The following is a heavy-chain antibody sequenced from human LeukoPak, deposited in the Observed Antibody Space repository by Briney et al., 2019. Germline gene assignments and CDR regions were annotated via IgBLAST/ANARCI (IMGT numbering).Heavy chain of an antibody. CDR1: GFTFSNYS. V-gene: IGHV3-48*01. J-gene: IGHJ3*02. Sequence: PWGSLRLSCASSGFTFSNYSMNWVRQAPGKGLEWVSYISSSSSTIYYADSVKGRFTISRDNAKNSLYLQMNSLRADDTAVYCCARKWYSIDAFDIWGQGTMVTVSS. CDR3: ARKWYSIDAFDI. CDR2: ISSSSSTI. D-gene: IGHD2/OR15-2a*01.